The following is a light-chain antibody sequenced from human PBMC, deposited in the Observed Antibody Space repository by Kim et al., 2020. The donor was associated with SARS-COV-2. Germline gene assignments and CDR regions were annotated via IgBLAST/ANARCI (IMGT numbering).Light chain of an antibody. CDR2: QDN. J-gene: IGLJ3*02. CDR3: QAWDSSTVV. V-gene: IGLV3-1*01. CDR1: KLGDKY. Sequence: VAPGQTASITCSGDKLGDKYACWYQQKPGQSPVLVIYQDNKRPSGIPEPFSGSNSGNTATLTISGTQAMDEADYYCQAWDSSTVVFGGGTQLTVL.